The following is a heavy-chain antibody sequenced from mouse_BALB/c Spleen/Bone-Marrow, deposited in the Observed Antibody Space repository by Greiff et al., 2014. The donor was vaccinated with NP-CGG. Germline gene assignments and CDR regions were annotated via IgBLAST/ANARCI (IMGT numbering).Heavy chain of an antibody. Sequence: EVMLVESGGDLVKPGGSLKLSCAASGFTFSSYGMSWVRQTPDKRLEWVATISSGGSYTYYPDSVKGRFTISRDNAKNTLYLQMSSLKSEDTAMYYCAFTTKANCFAYWGQGTTLTVAS. D-gene: IGHD1-1*01. CDR3: AFTTKANCFAY. J-gene: IGHJ2*01. CDR1: GFTFSSYG. CDR2: ISSGGSYT. V-gene: IGHV5-6*02.